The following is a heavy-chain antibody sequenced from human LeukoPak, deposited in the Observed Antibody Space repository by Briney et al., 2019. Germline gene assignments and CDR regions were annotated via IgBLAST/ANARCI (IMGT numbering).Heavy chain of an antibody. CDR2: VKSIADGGST. J-gene: IGHJ5*02. CDR1: GFIFSNAW. V-gene: IGHV3-15*07. D-gene: IGHD2-2*01. CDR3: TTPNCSSTSCYRRYYNWFDP. Sequence: PGGSLRLSCAASGFIFSNAWMNWVRQAPGKGLEWVGRVKSIADGGSTDYAAPVKCRLTISRDDSQNTLYLQMNSLKTEDTAVYYCTTPNCSSTSCYRRYYNWFDPWGQGTLVTVSS.